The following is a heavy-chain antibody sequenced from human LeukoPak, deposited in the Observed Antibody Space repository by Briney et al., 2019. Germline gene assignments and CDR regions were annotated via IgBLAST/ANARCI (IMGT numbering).Heavy chain of an antibody. CDR1: GFSFSKFD. CDR3: ARALYGGYDDS. J-gene: IGHJ4*02. D-gene: IGHD5-12*01. Sequence: RGGSLRLSCAASGFSFSKFDMHWVRQAPGKGPEYVSAITSDGRYTYYANSVKGRCTISRDNSKNTLYLQMGSLRAGDMALYYCARALYGGYDDSWGQGTLVTVSS. CDR2: ITSDGRYT. V-gene: IGHV3-64*01.